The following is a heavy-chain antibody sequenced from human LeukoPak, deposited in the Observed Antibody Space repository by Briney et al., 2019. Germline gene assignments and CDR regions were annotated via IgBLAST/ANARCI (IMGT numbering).Heavy chain of an antibody. V-gene: IGHV3-30*18. J-gene: IGHJ4*02. D-gene: IGHD3-9*01. Sequence: GGSLRLSCAASGFTFSSYGMHWVRQAPGKGLEWVAVISYDGSNKYYADSVKGRFTISRDNSKNTLYLQMNSLRAGDTAVYYCAKADYDILTGPPSDYWGQGTLVTVSS. CDR3: AKADYDILTGPPSDY. CDR2: ISYDGSNK. CDR1: GFTFSSYG.